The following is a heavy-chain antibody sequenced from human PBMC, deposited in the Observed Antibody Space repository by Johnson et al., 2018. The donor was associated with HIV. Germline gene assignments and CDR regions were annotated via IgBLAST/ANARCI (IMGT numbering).Heavy chain of an antibody. J-gene: IGHJ3*02. CDR2: ISSSGDII. V-gene: IGHV3-11*04. CDR1: GFTFSDYY. D-gene: IGHD2-15*01. Sequence: QMQLVESGGGLVKPGGSLRLSCAASGFTFSDYYMTWIRQAPGKGLEWLSFISSSGDIIRYAASVKGRFTLSRDNAKNSLYLQMNSLRAEDTAVYYCARAGRLGYCSGGSCYSPAFDIWGQGTMVTVS. CDR3: ARAGRLGYCSGGSCYSPAFDI.